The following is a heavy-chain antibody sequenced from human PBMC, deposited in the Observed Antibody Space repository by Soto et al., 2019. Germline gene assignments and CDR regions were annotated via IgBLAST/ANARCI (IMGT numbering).Heavy chain of an antibody. V-gene: IGHV3-33*01. CDR3: SRAYYYDSGMKFWLNYYGLDV. Sequence: AGGSLRLSCEGSGFNFSDYGMHWVRQAPGKGLEWVAVIWYDGTNKYYADSVKGRFTISRDNSKNMVYLQMNSLRAEDRAVYYCSRAYYYDSGMKFWLNYYGLDVWGQGTTVTVSS. CDR2: IWYDGTNK. J-gene: IGHJ6*02. D-gene: IGHD3-10*01. CDR1: GFNFSDYG.